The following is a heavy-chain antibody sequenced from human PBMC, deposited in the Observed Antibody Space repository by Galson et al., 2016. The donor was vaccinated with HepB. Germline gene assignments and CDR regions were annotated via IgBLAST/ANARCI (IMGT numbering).Heavy chain of an antibody. CDR3: ARFYGVLGYFDY. V-gene: IGHV4-31*03. CDR2: IYNSGSA. J-gene: IGHJ4*02. D-gene: IGHD4-17*01. Sequence: TLSLTCTVSGGSISSGGFYWSWIRQHPGKCLEWIGYIYNSGSAYYNPSLKSRLIISVDTSKNQLSLKLSSVTAADTAVYYCARFYGVLGYFDYWGQGTLVTVSA. CDR1: GGSISSGGFY.